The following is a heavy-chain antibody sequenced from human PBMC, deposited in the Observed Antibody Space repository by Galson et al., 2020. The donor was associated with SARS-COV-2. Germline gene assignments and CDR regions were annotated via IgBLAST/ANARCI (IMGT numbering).Heavy chain of an antibody. CDR2: ISASGRHI. Sequence: GGSLRLSCAASGFIFSDYDMKWVRQAPGKGLEWVSSISASGRHIFYEDSVRGRFTISRDNAKNSLDLQMNSLTAEDTAVYYCVRCPSYCMGTCYYYGLDVWGQGTTVTVSS. J-gene: IGHJ6*02. CDR3: VRCPSYCMGTCYYYGLDV. V-gene: IGHV3-21*01. CDR1: GFIFSDYD. D-gene: IGHD2-15*01.